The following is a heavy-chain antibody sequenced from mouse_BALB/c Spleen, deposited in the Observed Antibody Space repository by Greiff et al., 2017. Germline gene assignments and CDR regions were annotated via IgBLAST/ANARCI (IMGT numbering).Heavy chain of an antibody. CDR1: GFSIKDYY. V-gene: IGHV14-1*02. Sequence: VQLQQSGAELVRPGALVKLSCKASGFSIKDYYMHWVKQRPEQGLEWIGWIDPENGNTIYDPKFQGKASITADTSSNTAYLQLSSLTSEDTAVYYCARGYGRAMDYWGQGTSVTVSS. J-gene: IGHJ4*01. D-gene: IGHD1-1*01. CDR3: ARGYGRAMDY. CDR2: IDPENGNT.